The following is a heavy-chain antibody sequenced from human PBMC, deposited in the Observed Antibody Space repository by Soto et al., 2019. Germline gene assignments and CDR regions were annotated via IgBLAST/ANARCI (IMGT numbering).Heavy chain of an antibody. Sequence: SVKVSCEASGGTLRSYAISWVRQAPGQGLEWMGGIIPIFGTANYAQKFQGRVTITADKSTSTAYMELSSLRSEDTAVYYCARWKGENYYYYGMDVWGQGTTVTVSS. CDR1: GGTLRSYA. D-gene: IGHD1-1*01. J-gene: IGHJ6*02. V-gene: IGHV1-69*06. CDR2: IIPIFGTA. CDR3: ARWKGENYYYYGMDV.